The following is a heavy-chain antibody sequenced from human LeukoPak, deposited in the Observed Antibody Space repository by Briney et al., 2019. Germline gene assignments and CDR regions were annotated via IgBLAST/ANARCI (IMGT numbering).Heavy chain of an antibody. V-gene: IGHV1-2*02. J-gene: IGHJ4*02. CDR3: GSGPRVVTATPFYYSDY. CDR2: INLNSGGT. CDR1: GYTFTGYY. Sequence: GASVKVSCKASGYTFTGYYIYWVRQAPGQGLEWMGWINLNSGGTNCAQKFQGRVTMTRDTSISTAYMEVSRLRSDDTAVYYCGSGPRVVTATPFYYSDYWGQGTLVTVSS. D-gene: IGHD2-21*02.